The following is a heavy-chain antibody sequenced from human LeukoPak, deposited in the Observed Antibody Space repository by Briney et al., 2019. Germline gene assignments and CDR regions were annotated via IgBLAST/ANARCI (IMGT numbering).Heavy chain of an antibody. D-gene: IGHD6-13*01. CDR3: AKVLYSSSWYGAFDI. J-gene: IGHJ3*02. V-gene: IGHV3-23*01. CDR2: ISGSGGST. Sequence: GGSLRLSCAASGFTFSSYAMSWLRQAPGKGLEWVSAISGSGGSTYYADSVKGRFTISRDNSKNTLYLQMNSLRAEDTAVYYCAKVLYSSSWYGAFDIWGQGTMVTVSS. CDR1: GFTFSSYA.